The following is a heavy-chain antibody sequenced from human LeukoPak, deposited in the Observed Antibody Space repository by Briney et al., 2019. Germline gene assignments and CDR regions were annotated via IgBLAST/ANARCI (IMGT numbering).Heavy chain of an antibody. J-gene: IGHJ4*02. CDR3: ARSSGWIQLWLLPFDY. V-gene: IGHV1-18*01. D-gene: IGHD5-18*01. CDR2: ISAYNGNT. Sequence: GASVKVSCKASGYTFTSYGISWVRQAPGQGLEWMGWISAYNGNTNYAQKLQGRVTMTTDTSTSTAYMELRSLRSDDTAVYYCARSSGWIQLWLLPFDYWGQGTLVTVSS. CDR1: GYTFTSYG.